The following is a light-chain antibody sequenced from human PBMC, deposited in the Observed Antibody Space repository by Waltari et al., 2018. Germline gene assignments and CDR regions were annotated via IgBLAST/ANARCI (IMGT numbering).Light chain of an antibody. CDR1: QSVSSSD. V-gene: IGKV3-20*01. CDR2: GAS. Sequence: EIVLTQSPGTLSLSPGERAALSCRASQSVSSSDLAWYQQKPGQAPRLIIYGASSRATGIPDRFSGSGSGIDFTLAISRLEPEDFAVYYCQQYGRSSWTFGQGTKVEIK. J-gene: IGKJ1*01. CDR3: QQYGRSSWT.